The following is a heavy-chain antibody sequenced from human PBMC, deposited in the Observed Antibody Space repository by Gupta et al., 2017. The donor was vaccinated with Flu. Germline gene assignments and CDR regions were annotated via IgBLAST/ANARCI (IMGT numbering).Heavy chain of an antibody. CDR3: AKPDPAAGAKMNWFAP. Sequence: EVQLLESGGGLVQPGGSLRLSCAASGFTFSSYAMSWVRQAPGKGLEWVSAISGSGGSTYYADSGKGRFTISRDNSKNTRDLQMNSVGAEETAVYYCAKPDPAAGAKMNWFAPGGQGTMVTVSS. CDR1: GFTFSSYA. D-gene: IGHD6-13*01. J-gene: IGHJ5*02. CDR2: ISGSGGST. V-gene: IGHV3-23*01.